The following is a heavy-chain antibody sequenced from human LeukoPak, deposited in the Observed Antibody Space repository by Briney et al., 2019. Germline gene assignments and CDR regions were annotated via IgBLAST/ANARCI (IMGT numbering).Heavy chain of an antibody. CDR3: ARVGELPFDY. J-gene: IGHJ4*02. CDR1: GGSISSGSYY. CDR2: ISTSGST. V-gene: IGHV4-61*02. D-gene: IGHD1-26*01. Sequence: SETLSLTCTVSGGSISSGSYYWSWIRQPAGKGLEWIGRISTSGSTNYSPSLKSRVTISVDRSKNQFSLKLSSVTAADTAVYYCARVGELPFDYWGQGTLVTVSS.